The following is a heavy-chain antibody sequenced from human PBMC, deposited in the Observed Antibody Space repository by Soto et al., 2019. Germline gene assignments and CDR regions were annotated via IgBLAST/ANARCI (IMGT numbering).Heavy chain of an antibody. D-gene: IGHD3-3*01. CDR3: ARVTSYDFWSGYYPYYYYYYMDV. CDR2: IYYSGST. J-gene: IGHJ6*03. Sequence: SETLSLTCTVSGGSISSYYWSWIRQPPGKGLEWIGYIYYSGSTNYNPSLKSRVTISVDTSKNQFSLKLSSVTAADTAVYYCARVTSYDFWSGYYPYYYYYYMDVWGKGTTVTVSS. V-gene: IGHV4-59*01. CDR1: GGSISSYY.